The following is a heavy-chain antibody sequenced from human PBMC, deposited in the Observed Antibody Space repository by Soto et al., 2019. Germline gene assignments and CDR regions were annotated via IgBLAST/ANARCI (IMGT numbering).Heavy chain of an antibody. CDR1: GGSLSSFY. Sequence: SGTLSLTCTVSGGSLSSFYWGWIRRPPGKGLEWIGYIYHSGTTRYNSSLKSRVTMSVDSSKNEFSLKLTSVTAADTATYYCARELQEELEPYYYYYGMDVWGQGTTVTVSS. V-gene: IGHV4-59*12. J-gene: IGHJ6*02. CDR3: ARELQEELEPYYYYYGMDV. CDR2: IYHSGTT. D-gene: IGHD1-1*01.